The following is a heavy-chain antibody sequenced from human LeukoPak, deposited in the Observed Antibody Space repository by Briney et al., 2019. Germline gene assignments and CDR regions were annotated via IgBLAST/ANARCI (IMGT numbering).Heavy chain of an antibody. CDR2: IIPIFGTA. CDR3: ARDNSSGWDWFDP. V-gene: IGHV1-69*05. CDR1: GGTFSSYA. Sequence: ASVEVSCKASGGTFSSYAISWVRQAPGQGLEWMGGIIPIFGTANYAQKFQGRVTITTDESTSTAYMELSSLRSEDTAVYYCARDNSSGWDWFDPWGQGTLVTVSS. J-gene: IGHJ5*02. D-gene: IGHD6-19*01.